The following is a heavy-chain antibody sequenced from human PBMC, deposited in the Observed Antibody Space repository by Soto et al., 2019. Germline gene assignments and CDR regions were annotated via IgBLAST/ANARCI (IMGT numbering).Heavy chain of an antibody. Sequence: QVQLVESGGGVVQPGRSLRLSCAASGFDFSSYGMNWVRQAPGKGLEWVAVIWYDGSKKYYGDSVKGRFTISRDNAKNTLFLKMDSLRVEDTAFYYCARKAAASTFNWFDPWGQGTLVTVSS. CDR3: ARKAAASTFNWFDP. V-gene: IGHV3-33*01. J-gene: IGHJ5*02. D-gene: IGHD6-13*01. CDR1: GFDFSSYG. CDR2: IWYDGSKK.